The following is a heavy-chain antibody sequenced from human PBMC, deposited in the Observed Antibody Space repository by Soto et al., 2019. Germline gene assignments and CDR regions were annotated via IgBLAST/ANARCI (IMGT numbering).Heavy chain of an antibody. J-gene: IGHJ3*02. CDR2: ISGSGGST. Sequence: GGSLRLSCAASGFTFSSYAMSWVRQAPGKGLEWVSAISGSGGSTYYAVSGKGRFTISRDNSKNTLYLQMNGLRAEDTAVYYCAKDEDYGGPYLPFDIWGQVTMVTVSS. CDR1: GFTFSSYA. CDR3: AKDEDYGGPYLPFDI. V-gene: IGHV3-23*01. D-gene: IGHD4-17*01.